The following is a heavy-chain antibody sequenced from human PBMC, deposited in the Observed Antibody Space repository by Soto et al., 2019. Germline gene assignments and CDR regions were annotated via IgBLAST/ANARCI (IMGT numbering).Heavy chain of an antibody. CDR1: GFTFSVYA. CDR3: ASLGVGDWANYYYYYGMEV. Sequence: EVQLLESGGGFVQPGGSLRLSCAATGFTFSVYAMTWVRQAPGKGLEWVSAVTANGGSTYSADSVKGRFTISRDNSKNTLFMQMISLRAEDTAVYYCASLGVGDWANYYYYYGMEVWGQGTTVTVSS. D-gene: IGHD2-21*02. J-gene: IGHJ6*02. CDR2: VTANGGST. V-gene: IGHV3-23*01.